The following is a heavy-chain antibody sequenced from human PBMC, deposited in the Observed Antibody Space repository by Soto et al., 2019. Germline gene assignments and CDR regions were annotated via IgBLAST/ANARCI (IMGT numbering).Heavy chain of an antibody. D-gene: IGHD1-26*01. CDR1: GDSVSSNSAA. V-gene: IGHV6-1*01. CDR3: VGYSGRFGYYGMDV. Sequence: SQTLSLTCAISGDSVSSNSAAWNWIRQSPSRGLEWLGRTYYRSKWYNDYAVSVKSRITINPDTFKNQFSLQLNSVTPEDTAVYYCVGYSGRFGYYGMDVWGQGTTVTVSS. J-gene: IGHJ6*02. CDR2: TYYRSKWYN.